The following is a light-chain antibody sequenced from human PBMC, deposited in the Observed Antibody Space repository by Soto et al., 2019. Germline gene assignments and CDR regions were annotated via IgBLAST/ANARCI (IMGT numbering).Light chain of an antibody. V-gene: IGKV3-15*01. CDR2: GAS. J-gene: IGKJ4*01. CDR1: QSVSSN. CDR3: QQYNNLPPLT. Sequence: ETVMTQSPATLSVSPGERATLYCRSSQSVSSNVAWYQQKPGQAPRLLIYGASTRATGIPARFSGSGSGTDFTLTISSRQSEDFAGYCCQQYNNLPPLTVGGGPKVDIK.